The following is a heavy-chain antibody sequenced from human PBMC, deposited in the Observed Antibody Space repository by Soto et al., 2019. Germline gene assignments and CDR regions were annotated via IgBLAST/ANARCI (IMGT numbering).Heavy chain of an antibody. CDR2: IGGGGVPA. V-gene: IGHV3-23*01. CDR3: AKDPRIRGYSYGYTDY. J-gene: IGHJ4*02. CDR1: GFTFSNYA. D-gene: IGHD5-18*01. Sequence: GVSLRLSCAASGFTFSNYAMSWVRQAPGKGLEWVSAIGGGGVPAYHADSVKGRFTISRDNSKNTLYLQMNSLRAEDTAVYYCAKDPRIRGYSYGYTDYWGQGTLVTVSS.